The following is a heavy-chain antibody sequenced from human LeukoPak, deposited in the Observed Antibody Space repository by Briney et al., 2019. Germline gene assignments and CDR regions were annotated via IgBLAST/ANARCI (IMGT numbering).Heavy chain of an antibody. CDR2: IIPILGTA. D-gene: IGHD2-15*01. V-gene: IGHV1-69*08. Sequence: VASVKVSCKAFGGSFTSNTISWVRQAPGQGPEWMGRIIPILGTAEYAEKFKGRVTITADKSTSTAYMELSSLKSEDTALYYCARGKGFVGHFDYWGQGTLVTVS. CDR1: GGSFTSNT. CDR3: ARGKGFVGHFDY. J-gene: IGHJ4*02.